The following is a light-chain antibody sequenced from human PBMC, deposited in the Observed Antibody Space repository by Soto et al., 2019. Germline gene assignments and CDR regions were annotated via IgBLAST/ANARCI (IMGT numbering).Light chain of an antibody. CDR3: QQSYSAPLT. CDR2: AAS. CDR1: QNIVNY. V-gene: IGKV1-39*01. J-gene: IGKJ4*01. Sequence: DIQVTQSPSTLSASVGDRVTITCRASQNIVNYLNWYQWKPGKAPKLLIYAASSLQSGVPSRFSGSGSGTDFTLTISTVQPEDFGTFYCQQSYSAPLTFGGGTKVDIK.